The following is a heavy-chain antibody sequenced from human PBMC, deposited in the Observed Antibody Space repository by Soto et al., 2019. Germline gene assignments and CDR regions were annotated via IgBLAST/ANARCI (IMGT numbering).Heavy chain of an antibody. D-gene: IGHD6-13*01. CDR3: AKDVKRPAAGMVLDY. V-gene: IGHV3-43*01. J-gene: IGHJ4*02. CDR1: GFTFDDYT. Sequence: PGVSLRLSCAASGFTFDDYTMHWVRQAPGKGLEWVSLISWDGGSTYYADSVKGRFTISRDNSKNSLYLQMNSLRTEDTALYYCAKDVKRPAAGMVLDYWGQGTLVTVSS. CDR2: ISWDGGST.